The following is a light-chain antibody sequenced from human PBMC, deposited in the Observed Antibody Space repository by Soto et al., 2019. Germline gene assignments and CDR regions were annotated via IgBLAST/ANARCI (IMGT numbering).Light chain of an antibody. CDR3: CSYAGSSTDV. J-gene: IGLJ1*01. CDR1: SSDVGSYNL. CDR2: EGS. V-gene: IGLV2-23*01. Sequence: QSVLTQPASVSGSPGQSITISCTGTSSDVGSYNLVSWYQQHPGKAPKLMIYEGSKRPSGVSNRFSGSKSGNTASLTISGHQAEDEADYYCCSYAGSSTDVFGTGTKLTVL.